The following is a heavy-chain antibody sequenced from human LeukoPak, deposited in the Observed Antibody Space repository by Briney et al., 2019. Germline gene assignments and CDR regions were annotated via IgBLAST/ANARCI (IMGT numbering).Heavy chain of an antibody. V-gene: IGHV3-9*01. CDR2: ISWNSGSI. D-gene: IGHD2-21*01. Sequence: GGSLRLSCSASGFQLDYYAMHWVRPAPGKGLEWVSGISWNSGSIVYADSVKGRFTLSRDNAKNSLYLQMNSLRAEDTALYYCAKVTCPSIGIDIWGQGKMVTVSS. CDR1: GFQLDYYA. J-gene: IGHJ3*02. CDR3: AKVTCPSIGIDI.